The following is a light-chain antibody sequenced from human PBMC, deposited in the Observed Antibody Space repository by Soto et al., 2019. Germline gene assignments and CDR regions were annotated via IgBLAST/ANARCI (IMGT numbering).Light chain of an antibody. CDR2: EVS. V-gene: IGLV2-23*02. CDR3: CSYAGSSTFVV. CDR1: SSDVGSYNL. Sequence: QSALTQPASVSGSPGQSITISCTGTSSDVGSYNLVSWYQQQPGKAPKLMIYEVSKRPSGVSNRFSGSKSGNTASLTISGLQAEDEADDYCCSYAGSSTFVVFGGGIKLTVL. J-gene: IGLJ2*01.